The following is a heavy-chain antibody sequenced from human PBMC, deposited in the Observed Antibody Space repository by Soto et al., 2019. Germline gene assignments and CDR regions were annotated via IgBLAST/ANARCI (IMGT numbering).Heavy chain of an antibody. V-gene: IGHV1-18*01. CDR3: ARDKAAADASGSFDY. J-gene: IGHJ4*02. CDR2: ISAYNGNT. D-gene: IGHD6-13*01. Sequence: QVQLVQSGAEVKKPGASVKVSCKASGYTFTSYGIIWVRQAPGQGLEWMGWISAYNGNTNYAQKLQGRVTMTTDTSTSTAYMELRSLRSDDTAVYYCARDKAAADASGSFDYWGQGTLVTVSS. CDR1: GYTFTSYG.